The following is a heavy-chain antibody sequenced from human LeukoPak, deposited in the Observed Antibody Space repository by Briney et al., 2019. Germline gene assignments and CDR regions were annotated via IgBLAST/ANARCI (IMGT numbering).Heavy chain of an antibody. CDR2: VSAYNGNT. CDR3: ASSTSGRAPPERSLDY. D-gene: IGHD2-15*01. V-gene: IGHV1-18*01. CDR1: GYTFTSYG. Sequence: ASVKVSCKASGYTFTSYGISWVRQAPGQGLEWMGWVSAYNGNTNYAQKFQGRVTMTRDTSISTAYMELSRLRSDDTAVYYCASSTSGRAPPERSLDYWGQGTLVTVSS. J-gene: IGHJ4*02.